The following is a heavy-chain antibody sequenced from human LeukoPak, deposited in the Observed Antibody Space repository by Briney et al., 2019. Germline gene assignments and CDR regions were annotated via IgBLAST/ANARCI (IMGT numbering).Heavy chain of an antibody. CDR2: ICYDGSNK. CDR1: GFTFSSYG. D-gene: IGHD2-8*01. CDR3: ARDPRIYCTNGICRDDYFDN. Sequence: GGSLRLSCAASGFTFSSYGMHWVRQAPGKGLEWVAVICYDGSNKYYADSVKGRFTISRDNAKNSLYLQMNSLRAEDTAVYYCARDPRIYCTNGICRDDYFDNWGQGTLVTVSS. J-gene: IGHJ4*02. V-gene: IGHV3-33*01.